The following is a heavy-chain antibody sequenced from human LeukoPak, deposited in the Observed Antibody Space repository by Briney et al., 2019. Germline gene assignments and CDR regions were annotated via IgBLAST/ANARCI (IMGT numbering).Heavy chain of an antibody. CDR2: IYYSGST. CDR3: ASEEVYGGNSGGAFDI. V-gene: IGHV4-39*07. Sequence: PSETLSLTCTVSDGSISSSSYYWGRIRQPPGKGLEWIGGIYYSGSTYYNPSLKSRVTMSVDMSKNQFSLKLSSVTAADTAVYYCASEEVYGGNSGGAFDIWGQGTMVTVSS. J-gene: IGHJ3*02. CDR1: DGSISSSSYY. D-gene: IGHD4-23*01.